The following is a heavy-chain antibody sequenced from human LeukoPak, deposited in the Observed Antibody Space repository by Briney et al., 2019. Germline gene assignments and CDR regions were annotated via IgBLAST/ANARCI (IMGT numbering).Heavy chain of an antibody. CDR2: INPNSGGT. Sequence: ASVKGSCKASGYTFTGYYMHWVRQAPGQGLEWMGWINPNSGGTNYAQKFQGRVTMTRDTSISTAYMELSRLRSDDTAVYYCARNPPRIRYYYDSSGPTTSYDYWGQGTLVTVSS. CDR3: ARNPPRIRYYYDSSGPTTSYDY. J-gene: IGHJ4*02. V-gene: IGHV1-2*02. D-gene: IGHD3-22*01. CDR1: GYTFTGYY.